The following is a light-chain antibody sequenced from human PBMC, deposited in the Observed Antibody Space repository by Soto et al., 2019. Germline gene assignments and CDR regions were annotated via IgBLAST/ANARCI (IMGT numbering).Light chain of an antibody. V-gene: IGKV1-39*01. J-gene: IGKJ2*01. CDR3: QQTYSTPYT. CDR2: TSG. Sequence: IQMTQSPCSLSASVGDRVTITCRASQRITTYLNWYQQKPGEARKLLISTSGTLQRGVPSRFSGSGSGTDFTLTITALRPEDFATYFCQQTYSTPYTFGQGTKLEIK. CDR1: QRITTY.